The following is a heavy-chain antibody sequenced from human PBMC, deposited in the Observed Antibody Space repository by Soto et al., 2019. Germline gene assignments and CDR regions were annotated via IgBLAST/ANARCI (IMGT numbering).Heavy chain of an antibody. D-gene: IGHD3-10*01. CDR1: GFTFSSYW. V-gene: IGHV3-7*03. J-gene: IGHJ4*02. Sequence: EVQLVESGGGLVQPGGSLRLSCAASGFTFSSYWMSWVRQAPGKGLEWVANIKQDGSEKYHVDSVKGRFTISRDNAKNSLYLQMNSLRAEDTAVYYCARGEITMVRGVIVKFDYWGQGTLVTVSS. CDR3: ARGEITMVRGVIVKFDY. CDR2: IKQDGSEK.